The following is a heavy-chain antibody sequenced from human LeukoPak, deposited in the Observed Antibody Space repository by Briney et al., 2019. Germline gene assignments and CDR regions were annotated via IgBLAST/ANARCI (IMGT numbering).Heavy chain of an antibody. Sequence: GGSLRLSCAASGFTFSRCAMGWVRQIPGKGLEWVAGIGGSDGKTYYADPVKGRFNISRDNSKNSLYLQFNSLRSDDTAIYYCVKDANYFDSGSYVVPFDSWGQGTLVTVSS. CDR3: VKDANYFDSGSYVVPFDS. V-gene: IGHV3-23*01. D-gene: IGHD3-22*01. CDR1: GFTFSRCA. CDR2: IGGSDGKT. J-gene: IGHJ4*02.